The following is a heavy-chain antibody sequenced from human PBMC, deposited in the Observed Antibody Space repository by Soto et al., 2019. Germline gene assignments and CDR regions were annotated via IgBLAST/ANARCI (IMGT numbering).Heavy chain of an antibody. J-gene: IGHJ4*02. Sequence: PSETLSLTCAVYGGSFSGYYWSWIRQPPGKGLEWIGEINHSGSTNYNPSLKSRVTISVDTSKNQFSLKLSSVTAADTAVYYCARGRIYYYGSGSYPRLLSFFDYWGQGTLVTSPQ. D-gene: IGHD3-10*01. V-gene: IGHV4-34*01. CDR2: INHSGST. CDR3: ARGRIYYYGSGSYPRLLSFFDY. CDR1: GGSFSGYY.